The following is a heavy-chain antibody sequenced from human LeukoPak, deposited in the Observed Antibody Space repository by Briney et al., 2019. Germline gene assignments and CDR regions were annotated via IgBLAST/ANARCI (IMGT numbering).Heavy chain of an antibody. J-gene: IGHJ3*02. Sequence: ASVKVSCKASGYTFTSFDINWVRQATGQGLEWMGWMNPNSGKAGYAQKFQGRVIMTRNTSIGTAYMELSSLRSEDTAVYYCARLGYCSSTSCYRRWAFDIWGQGTMVTVSS. CDR2: MNPNSGKA. CDR1: GYTFTSFD. CDR3: ARLGYCSSTSCYRRWAFDI. V-gene: IGHV1-8*01. D-gene: IGHD2-2*02.